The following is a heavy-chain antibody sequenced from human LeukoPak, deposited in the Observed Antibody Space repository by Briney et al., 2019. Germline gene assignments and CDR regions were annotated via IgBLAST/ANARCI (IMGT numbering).Heavy chain of an antibody. CDR3: AVGYTSGRVSLKI. CDR2: IYTSGST. Sequence: PSQTLSVTCTVAGGSISSDYWRWVREPAGEGGGWVGRIYTSGSTNYNPSLKSRVTMSVDTSKNQFSLKLSSVTAADTAVYYCAVGYTSGRVSLKIWGQGTMVTVSS. V-gene: IGHV4-4*07. CDR1: GGSISSDY. J-gene: IGHJ3*02. D-gene: IGHD6-19*01.